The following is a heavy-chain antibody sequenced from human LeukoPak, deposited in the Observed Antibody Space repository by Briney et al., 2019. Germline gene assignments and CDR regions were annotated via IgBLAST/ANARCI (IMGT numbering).Heavy chain of an antibody. CDR3: ARVSSGDWFDP. Sequence: SETLSLTCTVSGGSISSYYWSWIRQPPGKGPEWIGYIYYSGSTNYNPSLKSRVTISVDTSKNQFSLKLSSVTAADTAVYYCARVSSGDWFDPWGQGTLVTVSS. V-gene: IGHV4-59*01. CDR2: IYYSGST. CDR1: GGSISSYY. D-gene: IGHD6-6*01. J-gene: IGHJ5*02.